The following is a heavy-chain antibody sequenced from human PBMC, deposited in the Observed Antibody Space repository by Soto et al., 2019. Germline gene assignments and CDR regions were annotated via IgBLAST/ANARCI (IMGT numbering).Heavy chain of an antibody. Sequence: GGSLRLSWAASGFTFSSYSMNLVRQAPGKGLEWVSSISSSSSYIYYADSVKGRFTISRDNAKNSLYLQMNSLRAEDTAVYYCYYGGSPDAFDIWGQGTMVTVSS. V-gene: IGHV3-21*01. CDR1: GFTFSSYS. CDR3: YYGGSPDAFDI. J-gene: IGHJ3*02. CDR2: ISSSSSYI. D-gene: IGHD4-17*01.